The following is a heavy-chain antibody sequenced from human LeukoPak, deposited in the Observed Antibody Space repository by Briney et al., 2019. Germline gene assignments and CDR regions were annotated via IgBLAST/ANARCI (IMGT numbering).Heavy chain of an antibody. Sequence: GASVKVSCKASGYTFTGYYMHWVRQAPGQGLEWMGWINPNSGGTNYAQNFQGRFTMTRDTSISTAYMELYRLTSDDTAVYFCARGGDIVEIPVDRDWFDPWGQGTLVTVSS. CDR2: INPNSGGT. J-gene: IGHJ5*02. CDR1: GYTFTGYY. D-gene: IGHD2-2*01. V-gene: IGHV1-2*02. CDR3: ARGGDIVEIPVDRDWFDP.